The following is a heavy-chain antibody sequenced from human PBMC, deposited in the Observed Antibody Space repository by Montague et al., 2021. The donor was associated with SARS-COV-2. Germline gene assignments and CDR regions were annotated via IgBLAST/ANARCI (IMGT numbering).Heavy chain of an antibody. CDR1: GGAINSSNW. Sequence: ETLSLTCVVSGGAINSSNWWSWVRQPPGKGLAWIGEIYHWGSTNYNPPLKSRVTISIDKSTNQLSLKLSSVTAADTAVYYRARFLGFCSGANCYSSGMDVWGQGTTATVSS. J-gene: IGHJ6*02. CDR3: ARFLGFCSGANCYSSGMDV. V-gene: IGHV4-4*02. D-gene: IGHD2-15*01. CDR2: IYHWGST.